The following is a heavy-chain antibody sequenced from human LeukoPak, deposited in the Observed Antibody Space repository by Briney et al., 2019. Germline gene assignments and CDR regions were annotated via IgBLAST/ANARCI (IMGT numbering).Heavy chain of an antibody. D-gene: IGHD5-12*01. J-gene: IGHJ6*03. CDR3: ALATRVGRGYYYYYMDV. CDR2: INPNSGGT. Sequence: ASVKVSCKASGYTFTGYYMHWVRQAPGQGLEWMGWINPNSGGTNYAQKFQGRVTMTRDTSISTAFMELSRLTSDDTAVYYCALATRVGRGYYYYYMDVWGKGTTVTISS. V-gene: IGHV1-2*02. CDR1: GYTFTGYY.